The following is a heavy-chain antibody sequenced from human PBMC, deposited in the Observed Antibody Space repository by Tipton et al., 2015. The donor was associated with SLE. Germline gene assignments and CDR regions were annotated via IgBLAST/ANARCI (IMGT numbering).Heavy chain of an antibody. J-gene: IGHJ6*03. Sequence: TLSLTCTVSGGSISSSSYYWGWIRQPPGKGLEWIGSIYYSGSTYYNPSLKSRVTISVDTSKNQFSLKLSSVTAADTAVYYCARDLYDFWSGYTPSGAMDVWGKGTTVTVSS. CDR2: IYYSGST. CDR1: GGSISSSSYY. V-gene: IGHV4-39*07. CDR3: ARDLYDFWSGYTPSGAMDV. D-gene: IGHD3-3*01.